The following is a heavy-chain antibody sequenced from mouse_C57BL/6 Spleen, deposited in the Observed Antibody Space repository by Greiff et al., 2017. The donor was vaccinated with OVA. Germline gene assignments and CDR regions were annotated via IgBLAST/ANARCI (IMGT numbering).Heavy chain of an antibody. CDR1: GYTFTSYW. CDR2: IDPSDSYT. Sequence: QVQLQQPGAELVMPGASVKLSCKASGYTFTSYWMHWVKQRPGQGLEWIGEIDPSDSYTNYNQKFKGKSTLTVDKSSSTAYMQLSSLTSEDSAVYYCARGYYGNYLFAYWGQGTLVTVS. J-gene: IGHJ3*01. CDR3: ARGYYGNYLFAY. V-gene: IGHV1-69*01. D-gene: IGHD2-1*01.